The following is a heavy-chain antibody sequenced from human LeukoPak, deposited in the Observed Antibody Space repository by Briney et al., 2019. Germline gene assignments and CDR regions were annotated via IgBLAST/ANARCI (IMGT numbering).Heavy chain of an antibody. J-gene: IGHJ6*03. CDR2: ISGSGGST. Sequence: PGGSLRLSCAASRFTFSSYAMSWVRQAPGKGLEWVSTISGSGGSTYYADSVKGRFTISRDNSKNTLYLQMNSLRAEDTAVYYCATTPGVTVIRGLIKDYYNYMDVWGKGTTVTVSS. V-gene: IGHV3-23*01. CDR3: ATTPGVTVIRGLIKDYYNYMDV. D-gene: IGHD3-10*01. CDR1: RFTFSSYA.